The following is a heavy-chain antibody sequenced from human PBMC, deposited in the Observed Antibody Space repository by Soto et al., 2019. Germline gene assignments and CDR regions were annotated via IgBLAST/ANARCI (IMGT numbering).Heavy chain of an antibody. J-gene: IGHJ6*01. CDR3: ARDRAKWKEYYYY. V-gene: IGHV4-30-4*01. Sequence: QVQLQESGPGLVKPSQTLSLTCTVSGGSISSGDDFWTWIRQPPGKGPEWIGYIYYSGSTYYNPSLKSRLTMSVDTSMNQFSLKLSSVTAADTAVYDCARDRAKWKEYYYY. CDR1: GGSISSGDDF. CDR2: IYYSGST. D-gene: IGHD1-20*01.